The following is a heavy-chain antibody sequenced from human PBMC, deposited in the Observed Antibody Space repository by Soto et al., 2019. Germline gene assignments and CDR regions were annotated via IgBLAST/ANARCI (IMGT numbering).Heavy chain of an antibody. J-gene: IGHJ4*02. D-gene: IGHD6-19*01. Sequence: QVQLVQSGAEVKNPGASVKVSCKASGYTFTSYDINWVRQAPGQGLEWMGWMNPNSGNTGYAQKFQGRVTMTRNTSISTAYMELSSLRSEDTAVYYCASGSQQWLVRDYWGQGTLVTVS. CDR2: MNPNSGNT. CDR1: GYTFTSYD. V-gene: IGHV1-8*01. CDR3: ASGSQQWLVRDY.